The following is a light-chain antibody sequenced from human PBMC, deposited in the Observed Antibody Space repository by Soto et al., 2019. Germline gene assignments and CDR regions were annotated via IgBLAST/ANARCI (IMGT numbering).Light chain of an antibody. CDR3: QHYHGYPFT. V-gene: IGKV1-5*01. CDR1: RISSPW. CDR2: GAS. J-gene: IGKJ3*01. Sequence: DIQIAQSPSTLSACVEDRETIACLACRISSPWLAWYQQKPGKPPKLLIYGASSLAAGVPSRFSGSGSGTDFTLTITSLQPDDFAIYYCQHYHGYPFTFGPGTKVDIK.